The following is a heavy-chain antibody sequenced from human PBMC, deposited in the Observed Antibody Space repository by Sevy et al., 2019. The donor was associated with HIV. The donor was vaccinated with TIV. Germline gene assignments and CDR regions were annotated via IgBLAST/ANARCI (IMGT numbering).Heavy chain of an antibody. V-gene: IGHV3-7*01. CDR3: AGDDGNYYFHY. J-gene: IGHJ4*02. D-gene: IGHD1-7*01. CDR1: GFTFSKYW. Sequence: GGSLRLSCAASGFTFSKYWMDWVRQAPGKGLEWVANIKQNAGEKYYVDSVKGRFTISRDNAKNSLYLKMNSLRAEDTAVYYCAGDDGNYYFHYWGQGTLVTVSS. CDR2: IKQNAGEK.